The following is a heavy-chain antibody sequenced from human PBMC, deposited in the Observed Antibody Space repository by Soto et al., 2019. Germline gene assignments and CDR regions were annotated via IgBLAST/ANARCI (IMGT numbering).Heavy chain of an antibody. CDR2: IYYSGTT. Sequence: SETLSLTCAVSGYSISSSNWWGWIRQPPGKGLEWIGYIYYSGTTYYNPSLKSRVTISVDTSKNQFSLKLSSVTAADTAVYYCARRGNGGIAVAASVHDAFDIWGQGTMVTVSS. CDR1: GYSISSSNW. J-gene: IGHJ3*02. CDR3: ARRGNGGIAVAASVHDAFDI. D-gene: IGHD6-19*01. V-gene: IGHV4-28*01.